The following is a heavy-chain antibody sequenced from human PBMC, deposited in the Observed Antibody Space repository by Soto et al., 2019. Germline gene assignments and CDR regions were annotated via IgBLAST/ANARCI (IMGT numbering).Heavy chain of an antibody. V-gene: IGHV5-10-1*01. J-gene: IGHJ6*02. CDR1: GYSFTSYW. Sequence: GESRKISCKGSGYSFTSYWISWVRQMPGKGLEWMGRIDPSDSYTNYSPSFQGHVTISADKSISTAYLQWSSLKASDTAMYYCARIRFSGGNSAGGMDVWGQGTTVTVSS. CDR2: IDPSDSYT. D-gene: IGHD2-21*02. CDR3: ARIRFSGGNSAGGMDV.